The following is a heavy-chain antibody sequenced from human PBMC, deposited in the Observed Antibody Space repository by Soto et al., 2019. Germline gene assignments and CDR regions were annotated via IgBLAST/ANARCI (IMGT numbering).Heavy chain of an antibody. V-gene: IGHV3-23*01. J-gene: IGHJ4*02. CDR2: ISGSGGRT. CDR1: GFIFSSYA. Sequence: EVQLLESGGGLVQPGGSLRLSCAASGFIFSSYAMIWVRQAPGKGLEWVSAISGSGGRTYYADSVKGRFTISRDNSKNTLYLQLNSLRAEDTAVYYCAKDHSRIDYGDYGVAYFDAWGQGTLVTVSS. CDR3: AKDHSRIDYGDYGVAYFDA. D-gene: IGHD4-17*01.